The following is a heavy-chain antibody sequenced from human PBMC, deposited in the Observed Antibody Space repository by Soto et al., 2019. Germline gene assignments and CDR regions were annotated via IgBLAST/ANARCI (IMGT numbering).Heavy chain of an antibody. CDR1: ADSFSAYW. J-gene: IGHJ5*02. CDR2: IYPGDSDT. CDR3: ARHGYSSPWYQSS. D-gene: IGHD6-13*01. V-gene: IGHV5-51*01. Sequence: GESLKIPCKFYADSFSAYWIDWVRHMPGKGLERMGVIYPGDSDTRYSPSFEGQVSISADKSINTAYLQWSSLKASDTAMYLCARHGYSSPWYQSSWGAGTQVPVS.